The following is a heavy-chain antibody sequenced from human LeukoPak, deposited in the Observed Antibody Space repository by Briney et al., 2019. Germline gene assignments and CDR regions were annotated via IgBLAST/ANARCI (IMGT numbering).Heavy chain of an antibody. CDR2: IYYSGST. D-gene: IGHD2-15*01. Sequence: SETLSLTCTVSGGSISSYYWNWIRQPPGKGLEWIGYIYYSGSTNYNPSLKSRVTISVDMSKNQFSLRLSSVTAADTAVYYCARGPSGGANNWFDPWGQGILVTVSS. J-gene: IGHJ5*02. V-gene: IGHV4-59*01. CDR1: GGSISSYY. CDR3: ARGPSGGANNWFDP.